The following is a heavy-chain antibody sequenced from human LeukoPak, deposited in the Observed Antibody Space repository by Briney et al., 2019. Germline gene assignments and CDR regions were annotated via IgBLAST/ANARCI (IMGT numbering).Heavy chain of an antibody. CDR2: IYSGGST. D-gene: IGHD3-22*01. Sequence: GGSLRLSCAASGFTVSSNYMSWVRQAPGKGLEWVSVIYSGGSTYYADSVKGRFTISRDNSKNTLYLQMNSLRAEDTAVYYCARSDSSGYQFYDYWGQGTLVTVSS. V-gene: IGHV3-53*01. J-gene: IGHJ4*02. CDR1: GFTVSSNY. CDR3: ARSDSSGYQFYDY.